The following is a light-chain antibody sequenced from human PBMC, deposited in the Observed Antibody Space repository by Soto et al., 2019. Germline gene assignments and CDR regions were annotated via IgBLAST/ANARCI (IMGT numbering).Light chain of an antibody. V-gene: IGLV2-14*01. Sequence: QSALTQPASVSGSPGQSITISCTGTSSDVGGYNYVSWYQQHPGKAPKLMIYEVSNRPSGVSNRFSGSKSGNTASLTISGHEAEDEADYYCRSYTSSSTVFGGGTKLTVL. CDR1: SSDVGGYNY. J-gene: IGLJ2*01. CDR3: RSYTSSSTV. CDR2: EVS.